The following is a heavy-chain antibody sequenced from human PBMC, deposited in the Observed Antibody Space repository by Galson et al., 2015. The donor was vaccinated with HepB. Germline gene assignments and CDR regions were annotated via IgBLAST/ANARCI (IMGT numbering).Heavy chain of an antibody. CDR1: GFTFSSYG. V-gene: IGHV3-30*18. CDR3: AKDLSSSSWYGLDYYYGMDV. J-gene: IGHJ6*02. D-gene: IGHD6-13*01. CDR2: ISYDGSNK. Sequence: SLRLSCAASGFTFSSYGMHWVRQAPGKGLEWVAVISYDGSNKYYADSVKGRFTISRDNSKNTLYLQMNSLRAEDTAVYYCAKDLSSSSWYGLDYYYGMDVWGQGTTVTVSS.